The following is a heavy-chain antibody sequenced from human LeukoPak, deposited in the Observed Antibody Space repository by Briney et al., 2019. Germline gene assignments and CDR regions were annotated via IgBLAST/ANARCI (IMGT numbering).Heavy chain of an antibody. Sequence: GGSLRLSCAASGFTFSSYSMHWVRQAPGKGLEYVSAISSNGGSTYYANSVKDRFTISRDNSKNTLYLQMGSLRAEDMAVYYCARRGDYYDSSGYYPAPFDYWGQGTLVTVSS. CDR2: ISSNGGST. CDR1: GFTFSSYS. D-gene: IGHD3-22*01. V-gene: IGHV3-64*01. J-gene: IGHJ4*02. CDR3: ARRGDYYDSSGYYPAPFDY.